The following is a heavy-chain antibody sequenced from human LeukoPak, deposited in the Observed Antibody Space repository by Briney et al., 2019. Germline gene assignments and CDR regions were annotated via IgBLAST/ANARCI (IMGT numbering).Heavy chain of an antibody. CDR3: ARDPGDSSGEVYFVY. D-gene: IGHD6-19*01. V-gene: IGHV3-11*01. CDR2: ISSSGSTI. J-gene: IGHJ4*02. Sequence: GGSLRLSCAASGLTFSDYYMSWIRQAPGKGLEWVSYISSSGSTIYYAGSVKGRFTISRDNAKNSLYLQMNSLRAEDTAVYYCARDPGDSSGEVYFVYWGQGTLVTVSS. CDR1: GLTFSDYY.